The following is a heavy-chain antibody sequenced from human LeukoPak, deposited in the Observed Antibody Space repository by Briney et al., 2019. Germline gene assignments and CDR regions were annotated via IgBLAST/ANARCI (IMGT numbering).Heavy chain of an antibody. Sequence: SSETLSLTCTVSGDSISGSGNHWGWIRQSPGKSLEWIGSLDYSGTTHYNPSLKSQFTISRDTSKNQVSLKVTSVTAADTAVYYCARQFSSSPIDTWGQGTMVTVSS. CDR2: LDYSGTT. CDR3: ARQFSSSPIDT. J-gene: IGHJ3*02. D-gene: IGHD6-13*01. V-gene: IGHV4-39*01. CDR1: GDSISGSGNH.